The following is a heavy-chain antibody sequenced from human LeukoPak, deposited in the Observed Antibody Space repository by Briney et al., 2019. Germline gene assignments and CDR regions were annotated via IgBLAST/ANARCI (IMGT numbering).Heavy chain of an antibody. CDR3: ARDLYGDYSPFDY. CDR1: GFTFSSYS. J-gene: IGHJ4*02. Sequence: PGGSLRLSCTASGFTFSSYSMSWVRQGPGTGLEWVSAISGSGDTTFYADSVKGRFTISRDNSKRTLYLQVNSLRAEDTAVYNCARDLYGDYSPFDYWGQGTLVTVSS. D-gene: IGHD4-17*01. CDR2: ISGSGDTT. V-gene: IGHV3-23*01.